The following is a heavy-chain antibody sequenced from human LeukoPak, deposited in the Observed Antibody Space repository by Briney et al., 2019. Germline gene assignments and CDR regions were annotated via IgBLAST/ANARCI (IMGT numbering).Heavy chain of an antibody. D-gene: IGHD6-19*01. Sequence: SVKVSCKASGYTFTSYDINWVRQATGQGLEWMGWMNPNSGNTGYAQKFQGRVTMTRNTSISTAYMELSSLRSEDTAVYYCARGRAVAGTRYFDYWGQGTLVTVSS. V-gene: IGHV1-8*02. CDR2: MNPNSGNT. CDR3: ARGRAVAGTRYFDY. J-gene: IGHJ4*02. CDR1: GYTFTSYD.